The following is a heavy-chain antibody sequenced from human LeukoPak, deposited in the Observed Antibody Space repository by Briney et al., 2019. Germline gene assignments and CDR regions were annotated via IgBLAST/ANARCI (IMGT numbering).Heavy chain of an antibody. D-gene: IGHD3-10*01. Sequence: GGSLRLSCAASGFFVSSNYMSWVRQTPGKGLEWVSVIYSAGTTYYADSVRGRFTISRDNSWNTLHLQMNSLRAEDTAVYYCARGGASYPFDYWGQGSLVTVSS. CDR1: GFFVSSNY. J-gene: IGHJ4*02. V-gene: IGHV3-53*01. CDR2: IYSAGTT. CDR3: ARGGASYPFDY.